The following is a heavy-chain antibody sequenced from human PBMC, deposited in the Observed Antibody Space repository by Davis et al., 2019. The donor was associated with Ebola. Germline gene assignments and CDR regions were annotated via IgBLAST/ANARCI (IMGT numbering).Heavy chain of an antibody. V-gene: IGHV1-18*01. CDR2: ISAYNGNT. CDR1: GGTFSSYA. CDR3: ARDSSGWYLGWFDP. J-gene: IGHJ5*02. Sequence: AASVKVSCKASGGTFSSYAISWVRQAPGQGLEWMGWISAYNGNTNYAQKLQGRVTMTTDTSTSTAYMELRSLRSDDTAVYYCARDSSGWYLGWFDPWGQGTLVTVSS. D-gene: IGHD6-19*01.